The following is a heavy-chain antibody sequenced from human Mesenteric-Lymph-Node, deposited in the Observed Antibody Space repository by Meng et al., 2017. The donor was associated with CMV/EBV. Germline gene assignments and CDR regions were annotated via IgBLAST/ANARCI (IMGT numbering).Heavy chain of an antibody. J-gene: IGHJ6*02. Sequence: GESLKISCAASGFTFSIYEMNWVRQAPGTGLEWISYISSSGGSTTYYADSVQGRFTITRDNAKNSLYLQMNSLSAEDTALYYCAKDSAYGYVSGLGMDVWGQGTTVTVSS. CDR2: ISSSGGSTT. D-gene: IGHD3-16*01. V-gene: IGHV3-48*03. CDR1: GFTFSIYE. CDR3: AKDSAYGYVSGLGMDV.